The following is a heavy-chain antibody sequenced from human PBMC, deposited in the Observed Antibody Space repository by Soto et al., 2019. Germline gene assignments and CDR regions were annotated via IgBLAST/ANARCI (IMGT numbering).Heavy chain of an antibody. J-gene: IGHJ4*02. CDR1: GFTFSSYA. V-gene: IGHV3-64*01. Sequence: EVQLVESEGTLVQPGGSLRLSCAASGFTFSSYAMHWVRQAPGKGLEYVSGISSNGDNTYYANSVKARFSISRDNSKNTLYLQMGSLRAEDMAVYYCARANPPGYWGQGTLVTVSS. CDR2: ISSNGDNT. CDR3: ARANPPGY.